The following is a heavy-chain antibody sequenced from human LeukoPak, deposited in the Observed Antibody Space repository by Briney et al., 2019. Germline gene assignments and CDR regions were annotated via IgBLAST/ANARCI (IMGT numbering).Heavy chain of an antibody. V-gene: IGHV3-30*04. CDR3: TLTTFGVVYYFDY. Sequence: GRSLRLSCATSGFTFGSYAMHWVRQAPGKGLEWVALISYDGINQYYADSVKGRFIISRDNSKNTLYLQLNSLRLEDTAVYYCTLTTFGVVYYFDYWGQGTLVTVSS. CDR1: GFTFGSYA. D-gene: IGHD1/OR15-1a*01. CDR2: ISYDGINQ. J-gene: IGHJ4*02.